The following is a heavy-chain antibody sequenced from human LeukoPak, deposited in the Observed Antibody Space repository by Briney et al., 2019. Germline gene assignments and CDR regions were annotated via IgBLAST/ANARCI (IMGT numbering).Heavy chain of an antibody. CDR1: GFTFSSYA. D-gene: IGHD6-19*01. Sequence: QPGGSLRLSCAASGFTFSSYAMHWVREAPGRGLEGVAVISYDGSNKYYADSVKGRFTISRDNSKNTLYLQMNSLRAEDTAVYYCAASSLIAVAGTDYWGQGTLVTVSS. CDR2: ISYDGSNK. J-gene: IGHJ4*02. V-gene: IGHV3-30-3*01. CDR3: AASSLIAVAGTDY.